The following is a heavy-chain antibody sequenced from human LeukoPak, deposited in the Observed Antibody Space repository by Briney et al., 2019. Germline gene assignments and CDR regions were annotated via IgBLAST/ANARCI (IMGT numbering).Heavy chain of an antibody. Sequence: ASVKVSCKASGYTFTSYAMHWVRQAPGQRLEWMGWINAGNGNTKYSQKFQGRVTITRDTSASTAYMDLSSLRSEDTAVYYCARDYLFMAAAGTFDPWGQGTLVTVSS. V-gene: IGHV1-3*01. J-gene: IGHJ5*02. D-gene: IGHD6-13*01. CDR2: INAGNGNT. CDR1: GYTFTSYA. CDR3: ARDYLFMAAAGTFDP.